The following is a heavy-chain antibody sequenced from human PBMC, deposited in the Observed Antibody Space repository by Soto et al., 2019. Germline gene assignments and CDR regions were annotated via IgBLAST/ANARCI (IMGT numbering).Heavy chain of an antibody. CDR1: GFTFSSYS. Sequence: GGSLRLSCAASGFTFSSYSMNWVRQAPGKGLEWVSYISSSSSTIYYADSVKGRFTISRDNAKNSLYLQMNSLRDEDTAVYYCARDGIVVVPAARYYFDYWGQGTLVTVSS. CDR3: ARDGIVVVPAARYYFDY. V-gene: IGHV3-48*02. J-gene: IGHJ4*02. D-gene: IGHD2-2*01. CDR2: ISSSSSTI.